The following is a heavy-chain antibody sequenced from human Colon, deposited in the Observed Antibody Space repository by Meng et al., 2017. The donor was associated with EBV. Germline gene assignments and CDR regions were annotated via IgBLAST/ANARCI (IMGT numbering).Heavy chain of an antibody. V-gene: IGHV4-34*01. CDR3: ARGPGGSYYLYYFDY. J-gene: IGHJ4*02. D-gene: IGHD1-26*01. Sequence: LLQPSGTPSRTCSVADGSFRSYSWWCLRQPPEKAPELIGESNHSGSTNSNPSLKSRVTISVDTSKKQFSLKLSSVTAAATAVYYWARGPGGSYYLYYFDYWGQGTLVTVSS. CDR1: DGSFRSYS. CDR2: SNHSGST.